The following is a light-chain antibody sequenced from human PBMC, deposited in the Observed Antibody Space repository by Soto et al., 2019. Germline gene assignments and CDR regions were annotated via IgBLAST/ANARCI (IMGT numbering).Light chain of an antibody. CDR2: QVT. CDR3: TSFSSSTSLYV. V-gene: IGLV2-14*01. J-gene: IGLJ1*01. CDR1: TIDIAGYNY. Sequence: QSALTQPAAVSGSLGQSITISCTGTTIDIAGYNYISWYQQLPGKAPKLMIYQVTIRPSGISNRFSGSKSGNTASLTISGLQAEDEADYYCTSFSSSTSLYVFGTGTKVTVL.